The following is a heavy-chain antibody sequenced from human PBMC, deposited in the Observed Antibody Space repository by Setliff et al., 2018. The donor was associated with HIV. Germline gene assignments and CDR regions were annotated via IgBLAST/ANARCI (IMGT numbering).Heavy chain of an antibody. D-gene: IGHD1-26*01. J-gene: IGHJ1*01. Sequence: SETLSLTCTVSGGSISSYYWSWIRQPPGKGLEWMGYMYYSGSTNYNPSLKSRVTISGDTSKNQFSLKLTSVTAADTAVYYCARHVSGSYHSPFQHWGQGALVTVTS. CDR3: ARHVSGSYHSPFQH. CDR2: MYYSGST. V-gene: IGHV4-59*08. CDR1: GGSISSYY.